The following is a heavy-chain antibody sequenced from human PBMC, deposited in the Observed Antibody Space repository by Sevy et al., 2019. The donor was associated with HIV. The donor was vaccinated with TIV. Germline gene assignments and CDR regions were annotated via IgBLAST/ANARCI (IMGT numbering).Heavy chain of an antibody. CDR1: GYTLSQLS. D-gene: IGHD3-22*01. CDR2: FDPEDGRT. J-gene: IGHJ4*02. V-gene: IGHV1-24*01. CDR3: ATTKDYYDSSGYPFDY. Sequence: ASVKVSCKVSGYTLSQLSMHWVRQAPGKGLEWVGTFDPEDGRTIYEQKFQGRVTMTEDTSTDTAYMELNSLNSEDTAVYYCATTKDYYDSSGYPFDYWGQGTQVTVSS.